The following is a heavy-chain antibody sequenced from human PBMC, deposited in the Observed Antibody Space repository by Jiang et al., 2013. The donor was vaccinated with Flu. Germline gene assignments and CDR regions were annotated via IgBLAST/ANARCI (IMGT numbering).Heavy chain of an antibody. D-gene: IGHD6-19*01. CDR1: GDSVSSNSAT. CDR3: ARSSGWYHPLTY. CDR2: TFFKSQWYN. Sequence: SQTLSLTCAISGDSVSSNSATWNWTRQSPSRGLEWLGRTFFKSQWYNDYAISVKSRITINADTSKNQASLQLNSVTPEDTAVYYCARSSGWYHPLTYWGQGTLVTVSS. V-gene: IGHV6-1*01. J-gene: IGHJ4*02.